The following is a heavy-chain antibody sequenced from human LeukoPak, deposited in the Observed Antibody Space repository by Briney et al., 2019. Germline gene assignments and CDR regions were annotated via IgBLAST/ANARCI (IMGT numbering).Heavy chain of an antibody. V-gene: IGHV1-18*01. Sequence: GVSVKVSCKASGYTFTSYGISWVRQAPGQGLEWMGWISAYNGNTNYAQKLQGRVTMTTDTSTSTAYMELRSLRSDDTAVYYCARDPSGQQLTPNWFDPWGQGTLVTVSS. CDR3: ARDPSGQQLTPNWFDP. J-gene: IGHJ5*02. CDR1: GYTFTSYG. CDR2: ISAYNGNT. D-gene: IGHD6-13*01.